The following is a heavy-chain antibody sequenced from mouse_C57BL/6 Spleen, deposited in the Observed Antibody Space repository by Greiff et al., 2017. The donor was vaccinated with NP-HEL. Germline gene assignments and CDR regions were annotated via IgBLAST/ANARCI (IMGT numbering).Heavy chain of an antibody. Sequence: VQLQQSGAELVRPGASVKLSCTASGFNIKDDYMHWVKQRPEQGLEWIGWIDPENGDTEYASKFQGKATITADTSSNTAYLQLSSLTSEDTAVYYCTLLWLRRFPFDYWGQGTTLTVSS. J-gene: IGHJ2*01. V-gene: IGHV14-4*01. D-gene: IGHD2-2*01. CDR2: IDPENGDT. CDR1: GFNIKDDY. CDR3: TLLWLRRFPFDY.